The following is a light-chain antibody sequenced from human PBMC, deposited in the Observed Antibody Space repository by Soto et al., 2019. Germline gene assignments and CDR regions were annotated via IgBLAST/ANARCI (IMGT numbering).Light chain of an antibody. J-gene: IGKJ2*01. CDR3: QQYNSYSYT. Sequence: DIPMTQSPSTLSASVGDRVTITCRASQSMSSWLAWYQQKPGKAPKLLIYDASSLESGVPSRFSGSGSGTEFTLTISILQPDDFATYYCQQYNSYSYTFGQGTKLEIK. V-gene: IGKV1-5*01. CDR2: DAS. CDR1: QSMSSW.